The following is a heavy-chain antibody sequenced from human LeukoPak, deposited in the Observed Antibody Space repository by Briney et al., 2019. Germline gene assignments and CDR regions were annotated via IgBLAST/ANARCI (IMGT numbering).Heavy chain of an antibody. CDR1: GGSISSYY. D-gene: IGHD3-3*01. CDR2: IYYSGST. Sequence: KPSETLSLTCTVSGGSISSYYWSWIRQPPGKGLEWIGYIYYSGSTNYNPSLKSRVTISVDTSKNQFSLKLSSVTAADTAVYYCARVKRLTSGYDLWWFDPWGQGTLVTVSS. CDR3: ARVKRLTSGYDLWWFDP. J-gene: IGHJ5*02. V-gene: IGHV4-59*01.